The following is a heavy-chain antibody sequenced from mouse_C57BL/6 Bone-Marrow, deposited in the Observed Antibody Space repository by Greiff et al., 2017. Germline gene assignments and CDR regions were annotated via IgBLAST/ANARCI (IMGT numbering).Heavy chain of an antibody. CDR1: GFTFSSYT. CDR3: ATLYGSPY. V-gene: IGHV5-9*01. J-gene: IGHJ4*01. Sequence: EVKLVESGGGLVKPGGSLKLSCAASGFTFSSYTMSWVRQTPEKRLEWVATISGGGGNTYYPDSVKGRVTISRDNAKNTLYLQMGSLRAEDTALYDCATLYGSPYWGQGTSVTVSS. CDR2: ISGGGGNT. D-gene: IGHD1-1*01.